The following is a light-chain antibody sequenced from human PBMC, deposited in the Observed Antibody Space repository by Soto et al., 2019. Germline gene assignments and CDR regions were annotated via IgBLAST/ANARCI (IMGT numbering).Light chain of an antibody. CDR1: SSDVGAYKY. CDR2: EVS. CDR3: NSYAGDIIRFV. V-gene: IGLV2-14*01. Sequence: QSALTQPASVSGSPGQSITISCTGTSSDVGAYKYVSWYQQHPGKAPKLMIYEVSNRPSGVSNRFSGSKSGNTASLTISGLQADDEADYYCNSYAGDIIRFVFGTGTKADRP. J-gene: IGLJ1*01.